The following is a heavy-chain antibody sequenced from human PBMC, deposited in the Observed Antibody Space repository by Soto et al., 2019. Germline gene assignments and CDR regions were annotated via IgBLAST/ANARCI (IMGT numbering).Heavy chain of an antibody. Sequence: GGSLRLSCAASGFTFSSYSMNWVRQAPGKGLEWVSSISSSSSYIYYADSVKGRFTISRDNAKNSLYLQMNSLRAEDTAVYYCAREACGGDCQGAFDIWGQGTMVTVSS. CDR3: AREACGGDCQGAFDI. D-gene: IGHD2-21*02. J-gene: IGHJ3*02. V-gene: IGHV3-21*01. CDR2: ISSSSSYI. CDR1: GFTFSSYS.